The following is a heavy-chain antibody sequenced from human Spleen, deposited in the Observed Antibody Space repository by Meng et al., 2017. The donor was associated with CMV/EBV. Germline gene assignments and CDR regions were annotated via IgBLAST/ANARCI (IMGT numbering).Heavy chain of an antibody. D-gene: IGHD6-19*01. CDR2: IHPGDSDT. J-gene: IGHJ5*02. Sequence: GESLKISCKASGYIFTTYWIGWVRQMPGRGLEWMGIIHPGDSDTRYSPYFEGRVTISADKSISTAYLQWNSLQVSDTAMYYCARQGGRSAGFDPWGQGTLVTVSS. V-gene: IGHV5-51*01. CDR1: GYIFTTYW. CDR3: ARQGGRSAGFDP.